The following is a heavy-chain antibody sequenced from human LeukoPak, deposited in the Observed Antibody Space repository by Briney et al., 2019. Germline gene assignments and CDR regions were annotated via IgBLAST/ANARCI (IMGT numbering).Heavy chain of an antibody. D-gene: IGHD2-2*01. J-gene: IGHJ4*02. CDR3: AVPAAMSDFDY. CDR2: INHSGST. V-gene: IGHV4-34*01. CDR1: GGSFSGYY. Sequence: SETLSLTCAVYGGSFSGYYWSWIRQPPGKGLEWIGEINHSGSTNYNPSLKSQVTISVDTSKNQFSLKLSSVTAADTAVYYCAVPAAMSDFDYWGQGTLVTVSS.